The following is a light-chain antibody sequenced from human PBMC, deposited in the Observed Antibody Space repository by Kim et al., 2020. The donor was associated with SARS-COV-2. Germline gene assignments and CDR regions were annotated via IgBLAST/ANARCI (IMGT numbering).Light chain of an antibody. Sequence: EIVMTQSPAILSVSPVERATLSCRASQSVSSSLAWYQQKPGQGLRVLIYAASTRISGVPARFTGSGSETEFTLTIDSLQSEDFAIYYCQQYKDWYTFGQGTKLEI. V-gene: IGKV3-15*01. J-gene: IGKJ2*01. CDR2: AAS. CDR3: QQYKDWYT. CDR1: QSVSSS.